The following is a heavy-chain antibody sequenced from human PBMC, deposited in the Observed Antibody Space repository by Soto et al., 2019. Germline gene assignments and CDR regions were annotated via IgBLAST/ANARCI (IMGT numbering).Heavy chain of an antibody. J-gene: IGHJ4*02. CDR3: ARGSSGWHFDY. Sequence: GGSLRLSCAASGFTFSSYAMHWVRQAPGKGLEWVAVISYDGSNKYYADSVKGRFTISRDNSKNTLYLQMNSLRAEDTAVYYWARGSSGWHFDYWGQGTLVTVSS. D-gene: IGHD6-19*01. V-gene: IGHV3-30-3*01. CDR2: ISYDGSNK. CDR1: GFTFSSYA.